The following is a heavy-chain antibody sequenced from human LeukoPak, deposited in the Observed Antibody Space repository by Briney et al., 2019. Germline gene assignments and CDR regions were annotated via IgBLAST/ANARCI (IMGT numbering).Heavy chain of an antibody. CDR2: INHSGST. D-gene: IGHD3-10*01. J-gene: IGHJ4*02. V-gene: IGHV4-34*01. CDR3: ARYGSGSRYYFDY. Sequence: PSETLSLTCAVYGGSFSGYYWSWIRQPPGKGLEWIGEINHSGSTNYNPSLKSRVTISVDTSKNQFSLKLSSVTAADTAVYYCARYGSGSRYYFDYWGQGTLVTVSS. CDR1: GGSFSGYY.